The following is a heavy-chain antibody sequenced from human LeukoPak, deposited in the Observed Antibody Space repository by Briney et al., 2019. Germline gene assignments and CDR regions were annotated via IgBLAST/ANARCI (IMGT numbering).Heavy chain of an antibody. CDR1: GYTFTGYY. Sequence: GASVKVSCKASGYTFTGYYMHWVRQAPGQGLEWMGWINPDSGGTNYAQKFQGRVTMTRDTSISTAYMELTRLRSDDTAVYYCARDGSGSYYHFDYWGREPWSPSPQ. CDR2: INPDSGGT. V-gene: IGHV1-2*02. D-gene: IGHD3-10*01. J-gene: IGHJ4*02. CDR3: ARDGSGSYYHFDY.